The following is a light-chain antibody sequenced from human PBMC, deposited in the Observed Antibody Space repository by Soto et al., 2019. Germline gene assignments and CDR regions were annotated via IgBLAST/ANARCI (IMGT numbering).Light chain of an antibody. CDR1: SSDVGSYNL. CDR2: EGS. V-gene: IGLV2-23*01. CDR3: CSYAGSSTFRAV. J-gene: IGLJ7*01. Sequence: QSALTQPASVSGSPGQSITISCTGTSSDVGSYNLVSWYQQHPGKAPKLMIYEGSKRPSGVSNRFSGSKSGNTASLTISGLQAEDEADYYCCSYAGSSTFRAVFGGGTKLNVL.